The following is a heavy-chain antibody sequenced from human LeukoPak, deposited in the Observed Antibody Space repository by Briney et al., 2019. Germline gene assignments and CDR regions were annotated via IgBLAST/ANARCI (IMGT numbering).Heavy chain of an antibody. Sequence: QTGGSLRLSCAASGCTFSSYSMNWVREARGRGVEWVSYISSSSSTIYYADSVKGRFTITRDNAKNSLYLQMNSLRDEDTAVYYCARDRVGRSYFDYWGQGTLVTVSS. CDR2: ISSSSSTI. J-gene: IGHJ4*02. D-gene: IGHD1-26*01. V-gene: IGHV3-48*02. CDR3: ARDRVGRSYFDY. CDR1: GCTFSSYS.